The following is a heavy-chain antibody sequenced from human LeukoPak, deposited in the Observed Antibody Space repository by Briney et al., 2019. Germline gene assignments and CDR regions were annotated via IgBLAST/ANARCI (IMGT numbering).Heavy chain of an antibody. J-gene: IGHJ3*02. CDR2: IYTSGST. V-gene: IGHV4-4*07. D-gene: IGHD6-19*01. CDR3: ARDQSRGDSSGWYSYAFDI. Sequence: PETLSDTRRVSGGSLSRYHWNWIRPPAGKGLEWIGHIYTSGSTNYTPALKSRVSMSLDTSKNQFSLKLSSVTAADTAVYYCARDQSRGDSSGWYSYAFDIWGQGTMVTVSS. CDR1: GGSLSRYH.